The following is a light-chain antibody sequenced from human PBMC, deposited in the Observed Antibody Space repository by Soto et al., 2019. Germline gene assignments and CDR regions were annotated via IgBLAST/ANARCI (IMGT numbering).Light chain of an antibody. CDR3: QQYNSSGT. CDR2: GAS. CDR1: QSVSSN. Sequence: EIVMTQSPATLSVSPGERATLSCRASQSVSSNLAWYQQKPGQAPRLLIYGASTRATGIPARFSGSGSGTEFTLTISSLQSEDFATYYCQQYNSSGTFGQGTKVDTK. J-gene: IGKJ1*01. V-gene: IGKV3-15*01.